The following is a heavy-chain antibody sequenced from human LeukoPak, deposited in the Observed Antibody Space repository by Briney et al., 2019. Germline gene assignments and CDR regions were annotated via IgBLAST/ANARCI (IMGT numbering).Heavy chain of an antibody. CDR3: AKRYGSGSYGYFDY. CDR2: ISGSGGST. Sequence: PGGSLRLSCAASGYIFNNYAVSWVRQAPGKGLEWVSAISGSGGSTYYADSVKGRFTISRDNSKNTLYLQMNSLRAEDTAVYYCAKRYGSGSYGYFDYWGQGTLVTVSS. V-gene: IGHV3-23*01. J-gene: IGHJ4*02. CDR1: GYIFNNYA. D-gene: IGHD3-10*01.